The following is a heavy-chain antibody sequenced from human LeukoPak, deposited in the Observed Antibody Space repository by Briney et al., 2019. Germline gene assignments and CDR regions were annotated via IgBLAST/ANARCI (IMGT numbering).Heavy chain of an antibody. V-gene: IGHV3-30*04. CDR1: GFTFSNYA. CDR3: ARGLDY. J-gene: IGHJ4*02. Sequence: GGSLRLSCAASGFTFSNYAMHWVRQAPGKGLEWVAVISYDGSNKYYADSVKGRFTISRDNAKNSLYLQMNSLRAEDTAVYYCARGLDYWGQGTPVTVSS. CDR2: ISYDGSNK.